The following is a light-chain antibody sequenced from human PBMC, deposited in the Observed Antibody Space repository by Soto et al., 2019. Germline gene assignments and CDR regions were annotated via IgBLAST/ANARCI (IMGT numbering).Light chain of an antibody. Sequence: EIVSTQSPGTLSLSPGERATLSCRASQSVSSSYLAWYQQRPGQAPRLLISEASSRATGIPDRFSGSGSGTDFTLTIDRLEPEDFAMYYCQQHGSSPITFGQGTRLEIK. V-gene: IGKV3-20*01. CDR1: QSVSSSY. CDR3: QQHGSSPIT. J-gene: IGKJ5*01. CDR2: EAS.